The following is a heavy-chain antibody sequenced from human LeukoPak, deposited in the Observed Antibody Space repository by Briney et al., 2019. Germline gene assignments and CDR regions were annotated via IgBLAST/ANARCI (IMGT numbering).Heavy chain of an antibody. D-gene: IGHD5-18*01. CDR1: GGTFSSYA. V-gene: IGHV1-69*13. CDR2: IIPIFGTA. J-gene: IGHJ6*02. Sequence: ASVKVSCKASGGTFSSYAISWVRQAPGQGLEWMGGIIPIFGTANYAQKFQGRVTITADESTSTAYMELSSLRSEDTAVYYCAREEYSYGIPGYYYYYGMDVWGQGTTVTVSS. CDR3: AREEYSYGIPGYYYYYGMDV.